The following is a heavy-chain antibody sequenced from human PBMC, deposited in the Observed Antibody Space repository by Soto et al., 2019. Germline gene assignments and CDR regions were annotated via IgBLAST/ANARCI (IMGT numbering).Heavy chain of an antibody. CDR1: GFTFSGYG. Sequence: ESGGGVVQPGRSLRLACAASGFTFSGYGMHWVRQAPGKGLEWVAVISYDGSNKYYAESVKGRFTISRDNSKNTLYLEMNSLRAEDTAVYYCAKERVVRGVTDYWGQGTLVTVSS. CDR2: ISYDGSNK. J-gene: IGHJ4*02. D-gene: IGHD3-10*01. V-gene: IGHV3-30*18. CDR3: AKERVVRGVTDY.